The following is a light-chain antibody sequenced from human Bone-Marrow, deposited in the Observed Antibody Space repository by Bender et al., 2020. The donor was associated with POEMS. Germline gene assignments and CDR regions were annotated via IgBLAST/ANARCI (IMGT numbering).Light chain of an antibody. Sequence: QSALTQPRSVSGSLGQSVTISCTGTSSDVGGYNYVSWYKQHPGKAPELIIYEVNKRPSGVPDRFSGSKSGNTASLTVSGLQAEDEGDFYCSSYAGSNTVVFGGGTKLTVL. V-gene: IGLV2-11*01. J-gene: IGLJ2*01. CDR3: SSYAGSNTVV. CDR1: SSDVGGYNY. CDR2: EVN.